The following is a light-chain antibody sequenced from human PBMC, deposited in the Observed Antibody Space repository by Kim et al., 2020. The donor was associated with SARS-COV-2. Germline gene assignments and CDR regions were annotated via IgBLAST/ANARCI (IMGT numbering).Light chain of an antibody. CDR2: QDS. CDR1: KLGEKY. V-gene: IGLV3-1*01. J-gene: IGLJ3*02. CDR3: QAWDSRTVV. Sequence: SVSPGQTASITCSGDKLGEKYACWYQQKPGQSPVVVIHQDSARPSGIPERFSGSNSGNTATLTISGTQAMDEADYYCQAWDSRTVVFGGGTQLTVL.